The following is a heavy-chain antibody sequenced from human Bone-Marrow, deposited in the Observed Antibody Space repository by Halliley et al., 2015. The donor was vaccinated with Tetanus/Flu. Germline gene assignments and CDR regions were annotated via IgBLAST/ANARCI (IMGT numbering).Heavy chain of an antibody. CDR3: ARDLSYYFDSSGQSPAYFDY. Sequence: SGLTFSSYSMNWVRQAPGKGLEWVSCISGGSSYIYYADSVKGRFTISRDNAKNSLYLQMNSLRAEDTAVYYCARDLSYYFDSSGQSPAYFDYWGQGALVTVSS. V-gene: IGHV3-21*01. CDR2: ISGGSSYI. CDR1: GLTFSSYS. J-gene: IGHJ4*02. D-gene: IGHD3-22*01.